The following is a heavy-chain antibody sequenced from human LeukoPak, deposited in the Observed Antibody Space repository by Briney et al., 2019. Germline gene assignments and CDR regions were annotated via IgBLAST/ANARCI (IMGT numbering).Heavy chain of an antibody. Sequence: SVKVSCKASGGTFSSYAISWVRQAPGQGLEWMGGIIPIFGTANYAQKFQGRVAIIADESTSTAYMELSSLRSEDTAVYYCARGPGGRDHYYGMDVWGQGTTVTVSS. CDR1: GGTFSSYA. CDR2: IIPIFGTA. V-gene: IGHV1-69*01. J-gene: IGHJ6*02. CDR3: ARGPGGRDHYYGMDV. D-gene: IGHD1-26*01.